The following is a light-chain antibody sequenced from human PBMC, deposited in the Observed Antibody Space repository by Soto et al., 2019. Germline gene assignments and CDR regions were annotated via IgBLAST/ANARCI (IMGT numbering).Light chain of an antibody. CDR3: SSFASSNTWV. CDR2: EVT. Sequence: QSALTQPPSASGSPGQSVTISSTGTSSDVGAYNYVSWYQQHAGKAPKLVIYEVTKRPSGVPDRFSGSKSANTASLTVSGLQAEDEADYYSSSFASSNTWVFGGGTQLTVL. J-gene: IGLJ3*02. CDR1: SSDVGAYNY. V-gene: IGLV2-8*01.